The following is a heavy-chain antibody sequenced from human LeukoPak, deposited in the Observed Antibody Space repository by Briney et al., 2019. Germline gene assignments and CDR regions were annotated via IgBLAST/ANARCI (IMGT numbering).Heavy chain of an antibody. Sequence: GGSLRLSCAASGFTFSRNGMTWVRQAPGKGLEWVSAISGSGGNTYYADSVKGRFTISRDNSKNTLYLQMNSLRAEDTAVYYCAKDPNYDSSGTGENYFDYWGQGTLVTVSS. CDR2: ISGSGGNT. V-gene: IGHV3-23*01. CDR3: AKDPNYDSSGTGENYFDY. J-gene: IGHJ4*02. CDR1: GFTFSRNG. D-gene: IGHD3-22*01.